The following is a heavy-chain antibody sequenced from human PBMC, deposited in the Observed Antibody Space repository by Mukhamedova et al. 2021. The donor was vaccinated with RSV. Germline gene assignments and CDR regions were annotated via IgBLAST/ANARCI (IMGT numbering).Heavy chain of an antibody. CDR2: IYYSGST. CDR3: ARDMAPRSVTVGFDP. D-gene: IGHD4-11*01. Sequence: QPPGKGLEWIGYIYYSGSTNYNPSLKSRVTISVDTSKNQFSLKLSSVTAADTAVYYCARDMAPRSVTVGFDPWGQGTLVTVSS. V-gene: IGHV4-59*01. J-gene: IGHJ5*02.